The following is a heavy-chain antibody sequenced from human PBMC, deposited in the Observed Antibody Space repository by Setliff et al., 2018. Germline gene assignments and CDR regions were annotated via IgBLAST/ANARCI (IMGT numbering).Heavy chain of an antibody. CDR2: IYSSGTT. D-gene: IGHD3-22*01. J-gene: IGHJ6*03. CDR3: ARARWSGGYYSGDKYYMDV. Sequence: PSETLSLTCTVSGDSISPYYWNWIRQSPGKGLEWIGYIYSSGTTDYNPSLKSRVTISLDCSRKQFSLEMTSLSAADTAIYYCARARWSGGYYSGDKYYMDVWGKGTTGTVS. CDR1: GDSISPYY. V-gene: IGHV4-59*08.